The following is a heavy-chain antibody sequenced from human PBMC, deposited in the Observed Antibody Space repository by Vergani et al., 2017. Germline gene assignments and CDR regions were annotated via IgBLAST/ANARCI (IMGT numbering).Heavy chain of an antibody. CDR1: GYTFTGYY. CDR2: INPNSGGT. CDR3: ASGVVAAAHYYYYYMDV. J-gene: IGHJ6*03. D-gene: IGHD2-15*01. V-gene: IGHV1-2*02. Sequence: QVQLVQSGAEVKKPGASVKVSCKASGYTFTGYYMHWVRQAPGQGLEWMGWINPNSGGTNYAQKFQGRVTMTRDTSISTAYMELSSLGSEDTAVYYCASGVVAAAHYYYYYMDVWGKGSTVTVSS.